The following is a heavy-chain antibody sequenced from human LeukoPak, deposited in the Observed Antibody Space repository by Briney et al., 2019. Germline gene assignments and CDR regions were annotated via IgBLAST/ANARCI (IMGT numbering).Heavy chain of an antibody. CDR3: AKDLGSGTPYYYYGMDV. CDR1: GFTFSSYA. Sequence: GGSLRLSCAASGFTFSSYAMSWVRQAPGKRLEWVSAISGSGGSTYYADSVKGRFTISRDNSKNTLYLQMNSLRAEDTAVYYCAKDLGSGTPYYYYGMDVWGQGTTVTVSS. D-gene: IGHD6-25*01. J-gene: IGHJ6*02. V-gene: IGHV3-23*01. CDR2: ISGSGGST.